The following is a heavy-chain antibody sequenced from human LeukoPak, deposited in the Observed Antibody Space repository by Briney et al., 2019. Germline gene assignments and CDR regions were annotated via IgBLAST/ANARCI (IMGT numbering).Heavy chain of an antibody. Sequence: SETLSLTCAVYGGSFSGYYWTWIRQPPGKGLEWIGEINHSGSTNYNPSLKSRGTISVDTSKNHFSLKLSSVTAADTAVYYCARWWGFDPWGQGTLVTVSS. D-gene: IGHD2-15*01. J-gene: IGHJ5*02. V-gene: IGHV4-34*01. CDR2: INHSGST. CDR1: GGSFSGYY. CDR3: ARWWGFDP.